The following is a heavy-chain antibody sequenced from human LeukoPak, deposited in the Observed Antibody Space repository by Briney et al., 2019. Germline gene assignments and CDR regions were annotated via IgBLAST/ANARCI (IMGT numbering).Heavy chain of an antibody. CDR3: ALYGFYYDSSGYYYGDY. D-gene: IGHD3-22*01. CDR1: GGSISSSSYY. J-gene: IGHJ4*02. CDR2: IYYSGST. V-gene: IGHV4-39*01. Sequence: SETLSLTCTVSGGSISSSSYYWGWIRQPPGKGLEWIGSIYYSGSTYYNPSLKSRVTISVDTSKNQFSLKLSSVTAADTAVYYRALYGFYYDSSGYYYGDYWGQGTLVTVSS.